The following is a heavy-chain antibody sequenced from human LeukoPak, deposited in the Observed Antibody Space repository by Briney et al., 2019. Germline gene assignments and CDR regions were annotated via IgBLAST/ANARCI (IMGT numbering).Heavy chain of an antibody. D-gene: IGHD6-13*01. CDR3: ARLYSSSWYGGDYFDY. CDR1: GGTFSSYA. J-gene: IGHJ4*02. V-gene: IGHV1-69*06. CDR2: IIPIFGTA. Sequence: SVKVSCKASGGTFSSYAISWVRQAPGQGLEWMGGIIPIFGTANYAQKFQGRVTITADKSTSTAYMELSSLRSEDTAVYYCARLYSSSWYGGDYFDYWGQGTLVTVSS.